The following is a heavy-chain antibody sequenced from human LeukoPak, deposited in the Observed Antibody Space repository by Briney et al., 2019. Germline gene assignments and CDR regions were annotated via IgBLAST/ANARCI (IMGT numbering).Heavy chain of an antibody. J-gene: IGHJ4*02. CDR2: IKQDGSDK. V-gene: IGHV3-7*03. D-gene: IGHD4-23*01. CDR3: ARKTVVGSYFDY. CDR1: GFTFSAYW. Sequence: GGSLRPSCAASGFTFSAYWMSWVRQAPGKGLEWVANIKQDGSDKYYVDSVEGRFTISRDNAKNSLYLQMNSLRAEDTAVYYCARKTVVGSYFDYWGQGTPVTVSS.